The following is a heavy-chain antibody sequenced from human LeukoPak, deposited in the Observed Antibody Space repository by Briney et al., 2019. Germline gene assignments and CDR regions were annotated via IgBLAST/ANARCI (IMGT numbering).Heavy chain of an antibody. J-gene: IGHJ4*02. D-gene: IGHD6-19*01. CDR2: IYWDDDK. CDR3: AHRRGSSGYYEVGDYFDY. CDR1: GFSLSTSGVG. Sequence: ESGPTLVNPTQTLTLTCTFSGFSLSTSGVGVGWIRQPPGKALEWLALIYWDDDKRYSPSLNSRLTITKDTSKNQVVLTMTNMDPVDTATYYCAHRRGSSGYYEVGDYFDYWGQGTLVTVSS. V-gene: IGHV2-5*02.